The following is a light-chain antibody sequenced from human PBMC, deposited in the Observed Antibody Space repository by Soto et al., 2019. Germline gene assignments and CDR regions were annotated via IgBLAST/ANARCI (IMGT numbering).Light chain of an antibody. J-gene: IGLJ1*01. V-gene: IGLV2-14*01. CDR1: SSDVGGYNY. CDR3: SSYTSSSTLDNV. CDR2: DVS. Sequence: QSALTQPASVSGCPGQSITISCTGTSSDVGGYNYVSWYQQHPGKAPKLMIYDVSNRPSGVSNRFSGSKSGNTASLTISGLQAEDEADYYCSSYTSSSTLDNVFGTGTKVTVL.